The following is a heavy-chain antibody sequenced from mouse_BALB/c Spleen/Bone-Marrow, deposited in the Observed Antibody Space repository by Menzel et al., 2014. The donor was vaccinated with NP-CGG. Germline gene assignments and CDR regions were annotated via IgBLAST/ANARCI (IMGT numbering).Heavy chain of an antibody. CDR3: ARELGLRFAY. Sequence: VQLQQSGAELMKPGASVKISCKATGYTFSSYWIEWLKRRPGHGLEWIGEILPGSGNTNYNEKFKGRVTFAADSSSNTAYMQLSSLTSEDSAVYYCARELGLRFAYWGQGTLVTVSA. D-gene: IGHD3-1*01. J-gene: IGHJ3*01. CDR2: ILPGSGNT. V-gene: IGHV1-9*01. CDR1: GYTFSSYW.